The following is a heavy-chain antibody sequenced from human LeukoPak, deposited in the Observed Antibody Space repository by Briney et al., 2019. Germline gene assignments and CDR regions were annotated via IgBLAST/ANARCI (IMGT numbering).Heavy chain of an antibody. CDR2: IYYDGST. D-gene: IGHD2-2*01. CDR3: AKTGPTQIMRYCSSASCFGYEY. J-gene: IGHJ4*02. Sequence: PSETLSLTCTVSGGSINSGGYYWSWIRQHPGKGLEWIGYIYYDGSTYYNPSLKNRVTMSIDTSENQFSLKLSSVTAADTAMYYCAKTGPTQIMRYCSSASCFGYEYWGQGTLVTVSS. CDR1: GGSINSGGYY. V-gene: IGHV4-31*03.